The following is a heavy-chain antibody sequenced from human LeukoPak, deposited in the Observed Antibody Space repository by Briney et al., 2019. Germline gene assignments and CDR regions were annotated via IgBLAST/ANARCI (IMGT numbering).Heavy chain of an antibody. D-gene: IGHD2-2*01. CDR3: ARDLGDIVVVPAAAIDY. J-gene: IGHJ4*02. CDR2: ISAYNGNT. CDR1: GYTFTSYG. V-gene: IGHV1-18*01. Sequence: ASVKVSCKASGYTFTSYGISWVRQAPGQGLEWMGWISAYNGNTNYAQKLQGGVTMTTDTSTSTAYMELRSLRSDDTAVYYCARDLGDIVVVPAAAIDYWGQGTLVTVSS.